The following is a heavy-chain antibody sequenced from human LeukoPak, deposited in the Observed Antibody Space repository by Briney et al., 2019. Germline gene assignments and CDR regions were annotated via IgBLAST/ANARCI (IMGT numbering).Heavy chain of an antibody. CDR3: AKDPTSGYDERANFDY. CDR2: ISGSGGST. CDR1: GFTFSSYA. D-gene: IGHD5-12*01. V-gene: IGHV3-23*01. J-gene: IGHJ4*02. Sequence: GGSLRLSCAASGFTFSSYAMSWVRQAPGKGLEWVSAISGSGGSTYYADSVKGRFTISRDNSKNTLYLQMNSLRAEDTAVYYCAKDPTSGYDERANFDYWGQGTLVTVSS.